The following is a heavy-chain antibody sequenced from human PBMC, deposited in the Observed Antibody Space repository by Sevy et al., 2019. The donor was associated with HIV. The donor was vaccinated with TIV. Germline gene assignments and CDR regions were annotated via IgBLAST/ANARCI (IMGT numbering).Heavy chain of an antibody. J-gene: IGHJ6*02. CDR3: ARVLGRDSGYGMDV. D-gene: IGHD2-21*02. CDR2: TYSGGRT. CDR1: GFIVNSNY. V-gene: IGHV3-53*01. Sequence: GGSLRLSCAASGFIVNSNYKSWVRQAPGKGLEWVSVTYSGGRTYTADSVKGRFTISRDNSKNTLYLQMNSLRAEDTAVYYCARVLGRDSGYGMDVWGQGTTVTVSS.